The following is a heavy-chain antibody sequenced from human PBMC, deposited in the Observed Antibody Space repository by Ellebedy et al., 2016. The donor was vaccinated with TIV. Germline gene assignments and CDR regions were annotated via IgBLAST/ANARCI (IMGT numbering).Heavy chain of an antibody. Sequence: GGSLRLXXVASGLKFRTDGMTWVRQAPGKGLEWVAVIWYDGSNRNYAESVKGRFTVSRDNSKSTLYLHMNSLRVDDTAVYYCARDGGDYWGQGTLVTVSS. J-gene: IGHJ4*02. CDR1: GLKFRTDG. CDR2: IWYDGSNR. CDR3: ARDGGDY. V-gene: IGHV3-33*01.